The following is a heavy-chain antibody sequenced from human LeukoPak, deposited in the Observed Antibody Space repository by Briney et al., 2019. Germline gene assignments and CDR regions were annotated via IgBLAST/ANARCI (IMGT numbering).Heavy chain of an antibody. CDR1: GFTFSSYS. Sequence: GGSLRLSCAASGFTFSSYSMNWVRQAPGKGLEWVSSISSSSSYIYYADSVKGRFTISRDNAKNSLYLQMNSLRAEDTAVYYCARGGLCCSSTSCSNYYYYYMDVWGKGTTVTVSS. V-gene: IGHV3-21*01. D-gene: IGHD2-2*01. CDR2: ISSSSSYI. J-gene: IGHJ6*03. CDR3: ARGGLCCSSTSCSNYYYYYMDV.